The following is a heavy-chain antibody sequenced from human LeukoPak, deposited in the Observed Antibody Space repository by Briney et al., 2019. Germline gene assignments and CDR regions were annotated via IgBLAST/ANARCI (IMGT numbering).Heavy chain of an antibody. D-gene: IGHD3-22*01. J-gene: IGHJ6*02. Sequence: ASVKVSCKASGYTFTSYYMHWVRRAPGQGLEWMGIINPSGGSTSYAQKFQGRVTMTRDTSTSTVYMELSSLRSEDTAVYYCARASSGYYRGYYYYGMDVWGQGTTVTVSS. V-gene: IGHV1-46*01. CDR3: ARASSGYYRGYYYYGMDV. CDR2: INPSGGST. CDR1: GYTFTSYY.